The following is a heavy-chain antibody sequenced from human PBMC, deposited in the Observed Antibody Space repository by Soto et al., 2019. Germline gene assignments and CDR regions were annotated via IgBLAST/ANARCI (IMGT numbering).Heavy chain of an antibody. Sequence: SETLSLTCTVSGGSISSYYWSWFRQPPGKGLEWIGYISDSGSTSYNPSLKSRVTMSVDTSKNTLYLQMNSLRAEDTAVYYCARDRYYDILTGSLDYWGQGTLVTVSS. CDR1: GGSISSYY. V-gene: IGHV4-59*01. J-gene: IGHJ4*02. CDR2: ISDSGST. D-gene: IGHD3-9*01. CDR3: ARDRYYDILTGSLDY.